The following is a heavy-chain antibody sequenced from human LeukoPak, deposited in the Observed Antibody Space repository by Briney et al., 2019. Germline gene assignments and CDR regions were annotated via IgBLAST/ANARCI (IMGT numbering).Heavy chain of an antibody. Sequence: TSETLSLTCSVSDGSINSYYWNWIRRPPGKGLEWIGYIYYNGNTNYSPSLKSRVTMSVDTSKNLFSLKVSSVTAADTAVYYCARGRGNYYGMDVWGQGTTVTVSS. V-gene: IGHV4-59*01. J-gene: IGHJ6*02. CDR2: IYYNGNT. CDR1: DGSINSYY. CDR3: ARGRGNYYGMDV.